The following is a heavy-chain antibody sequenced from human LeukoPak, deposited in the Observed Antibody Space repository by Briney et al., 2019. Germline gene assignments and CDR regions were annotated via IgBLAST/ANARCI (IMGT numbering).Heavy chain of an antibody. CDR3: ARDSPGYGGYSY. Sequence: GGSLRLSCTASGFTFSRYWMTWVRRAPGKGLEWVANIKEDGSAKYYVDSMKGRFTISRDNAKNSLYLQINSLRAEDTAVYYCARDSPGYGGYSYWGQGTLVTVSS. J-gene: IGHJ4*02. V-gene: IGHV3-7*04. CDR1: GFTFSRYW. D-gene: IGHD5-12*01. CDR2: IKEDGSAK.